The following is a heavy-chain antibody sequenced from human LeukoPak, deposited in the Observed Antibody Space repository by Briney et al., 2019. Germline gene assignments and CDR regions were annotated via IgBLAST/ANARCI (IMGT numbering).Heavy chain of an antibody. CDR2: IYPGDSDT. CDR3: VRHFPSGSYGGYYYYTDV. Sequence: LGESLKISCKGSGYSFTSYWIGWVRQMPGKGLEWMGIIYPGDSDTRYSPSFQGQVTISADKSISTAYLQWSSLKASDTAMYYCVRHFPSGSYGGYYYYTDVWGKGTTVTVSS. V-gene: IGHV5-51*01. D-gene: IGHD1-26*01. CDR1: GYSFTSYW. J-gene: IGHJ6*03.